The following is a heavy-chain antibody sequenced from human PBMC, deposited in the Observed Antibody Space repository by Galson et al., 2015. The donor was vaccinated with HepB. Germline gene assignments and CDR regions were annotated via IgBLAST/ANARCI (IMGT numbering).Heavy chain of an antibody. CDR1: GGSISSYY. D-gene: IGHD3-10*01. CDR2: IYYSGST. CDR3: ARSPVSKGFGESYYYYGMDV. Sequence: ETLSLTCTVSGGSISSYYWSWIRQPPGKGLEWIGYIYYSGSTNYNPSLKSRVTISVDTSKNQFSLKLSSVTAADTAVYYCARSPVSKGFGESYYYYGMDVWGQGTTVTVSS. V-gene: IGHV4-59*01. J-gene: IGHJ6*02.